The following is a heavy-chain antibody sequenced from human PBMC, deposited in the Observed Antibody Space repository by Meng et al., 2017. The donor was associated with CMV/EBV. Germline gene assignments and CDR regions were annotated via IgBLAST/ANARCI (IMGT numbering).Heavy chain of an antibody. Sequence: QVPPVPSGAEVKKSGAYVKVSCKASGYTVTDYYRHWVRQAPGQWLEWMGWINPNDDTNYAQNFQGRVTMTRDMSINAVYMELSRLTSDDTAVYYCARSSGWSRFDYWGLGTLVTVSS. CDR3: ARSSGWSRFDY. V-gene: IGHV1-2*02. CDR2: INPNDDT. J-gene: IGHJ4*02. CDR1: GYTVTDYY. D-gene: IGHD6-19*01.